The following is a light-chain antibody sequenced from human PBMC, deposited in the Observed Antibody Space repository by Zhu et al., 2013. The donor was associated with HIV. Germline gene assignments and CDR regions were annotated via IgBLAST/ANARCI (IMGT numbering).Light chain of an antibody. CDR3: HHYGTSLWT. CDR1: QSVSRS. J-gene: IGKJ1*01. CDR2: GTS. Sequence: EIVLTQSPATLSLSPGETATLSCRASQSVSRSLGWYQQKPGQAPRLLIYGTSGRATGVPDRFSGSGSDTDFTLTISRLEPEDCAVYYCHHYGTSLWTFGQGTKVE. V-gene: IGKV3-20*01.